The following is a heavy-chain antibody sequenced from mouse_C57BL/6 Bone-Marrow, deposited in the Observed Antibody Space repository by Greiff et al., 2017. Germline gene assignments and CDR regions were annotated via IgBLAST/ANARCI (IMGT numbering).Heavy chain of an antibody. CDR2: IWTGGGT. D-gene: IGHD1-1*01. CDR1: GFSLTSYA. Sequence: VQLQQSGPGLVVPSQPLSITCTVSGFSLTSYAISWVRQPPGKGLEWLGVIWTGGGTNYNSALKSRLSISKDNSKSQVFLKMNSLQTDDTARYYCSRNHDYYGSSAWFAYWGQGTLVTVSA. J-gene: IGHJ3*01. CDR3: SRNHDYYGSSAWFAY. V-gene: IGHV2-9-1*01.